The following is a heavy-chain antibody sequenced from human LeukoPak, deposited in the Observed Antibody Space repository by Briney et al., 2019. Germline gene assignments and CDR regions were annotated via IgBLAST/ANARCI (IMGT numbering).Heavy chain of an antibody. CDR1: GYTFTSYY. CDR3: ARGYGSSVRLIGMVV. CDR2: INPILGTA. Sequence: SVKVSCKASGYTFTSYYMYWVRQAPGQGLEWMGIINPILGTANYAQKFQGRVTITADESTSTAYMELSSLRSEDTAVYYCARGYGSSVRLIGMVVWGQGTTVTVSS. V-gene: IGHV1-69*11. D-gene: IGHD3-16*01. J-gene: IGHJ6*02.